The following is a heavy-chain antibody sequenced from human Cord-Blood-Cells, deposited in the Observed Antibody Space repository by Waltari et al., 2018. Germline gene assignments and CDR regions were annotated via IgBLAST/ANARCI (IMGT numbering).Heavy chain of an antibody. CDR3: ARDVLKLGIGWYFDL. D-gene: IGHD7-27*01. CDR1: GGSISSGCYY. V-gene: IGHV4-31*03. J-gene: IGHJ2*01. CDR2: IYYSGST. Sequence: QVQLQESGPGLVKPSQTLSLTGTVSGGSISSGCYYWSWIRQHPGKGLEWIGYIYYSGSTYYNPSLKSRVTISVDTSKNQFSLKLSSVTAADTAVYYCARDVLKLGIGWYFDLWGRGTLVTVSS.